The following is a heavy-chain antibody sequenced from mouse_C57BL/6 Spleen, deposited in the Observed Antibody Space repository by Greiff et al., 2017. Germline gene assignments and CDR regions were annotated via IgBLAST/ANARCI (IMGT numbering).Heavy chain of an antibody. CDR2: INYDGSST. Sequence: EVMLVESEGGLVQPGSSMKLSCTASGFTFSDYYMAWVRQVPEKGLEWVANINYDGSSTYYLDSLKSRFIISRDNAKNILYLQMSSLKSEDTATYYCARETAGDYFDYWGQGTTLTVSS. CDR3: ARETAGDYFDY. CDR1: GFTFSDYY. V-gene: IGHV5-16*01. J-gene: IGHJ2*01.